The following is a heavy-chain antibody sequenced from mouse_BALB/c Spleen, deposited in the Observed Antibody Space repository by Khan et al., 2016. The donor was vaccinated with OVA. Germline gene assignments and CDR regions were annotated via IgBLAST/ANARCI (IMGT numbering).Heavy chain of an antibody. CDR3: ARTARIKY. J-gene: IGHJ2*01. D-gene: IGHD1-2*01. CDR2: ISYSGST. CDR1: GYSITSGYG. Sequence: EVQLQESGPGLVKPSQSLSLTCTVTGYSITSGYGWNWIRQFPGNKLEWMGYISYSGSTNYNPSLKSRISITRDTSKNQYFLQLNSVTTEYTATYYCARTARIKYWGQGTTLTVSS. V-gene: IGHV3-2*02.